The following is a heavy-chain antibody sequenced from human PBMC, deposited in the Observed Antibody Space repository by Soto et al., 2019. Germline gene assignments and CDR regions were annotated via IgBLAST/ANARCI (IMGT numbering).Heavy chain of an antibody. V-gene: IGHV4-34*01. CDR3: ARGGGGYDYVWGSYRYNYYYYYGMDV. CDR1: GGSFSGYY. CDR2: INHSGST. Sequence: SETLSLTCAVYGGSFSGYYWSWIRQPPGKGLEWIGEINHSGSTNYNPSLKSRVTISVDTSKNQFSLKLSSVTAADTAVYYCARGGGGYDYVWGSYRYNYYYYYGMDVWGQGTTVTAP. J-gene: IGHJ6*02. D-gene: IGHD3-16*02.